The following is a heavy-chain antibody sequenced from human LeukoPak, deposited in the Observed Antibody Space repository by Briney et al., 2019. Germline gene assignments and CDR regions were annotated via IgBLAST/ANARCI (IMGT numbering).Heavy chain of an antibody. CDR2: IYHSGST. D-gene: IGHD3-22*01. V-gene: IGHV4-38-2*02. J-gene: IGHJ6*03. Sequence: PSETLSLTCTVSGYSISSGYYWGWIRQPPGKGLEWIGSIYHSGSTYYNPSLKSRVTISVDTSKNQFSLKLSSVTAADTAVYYCAREIVVNVGVYYYYMDVWGKGTTVTVSS. CDR1: GYSISSGYY. CDR3: AREIVVNVGVYYYYMDV.